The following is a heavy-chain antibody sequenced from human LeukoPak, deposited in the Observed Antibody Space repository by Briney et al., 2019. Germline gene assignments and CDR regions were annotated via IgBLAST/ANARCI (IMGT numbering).Heavy chain of an antibody. Sequence: QPGGSLSLSCSASTLSLSSNNMHWVRQTPGGELKWLLYINAGSGTFFPTDSVKGRFSIYRDNARESLFLQMSSLRVEDTGVYYCTRDLGLRRMIWGRGTLVIVSS. CDR2: INAGSGTF. CDR3: TRDLGLRRMI. J-gene: IGHJ2*01. V-gene: IGHV3-48*04. CDR1: TLSLSSNN.